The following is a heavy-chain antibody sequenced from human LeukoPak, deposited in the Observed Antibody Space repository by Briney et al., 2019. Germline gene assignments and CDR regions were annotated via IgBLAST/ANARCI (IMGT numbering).Heavy chain of an antibody. CDR3: ARGMQQLLPFDY. V-gene: IGHV1-3*01. Sequence: ASVKVSCKASGYTFTSYAMHWVRQAPGQRLEWMGWINAGNGNTKYSQKFQGRVTITRDTSASTAYMEPSSLRSEDTAVYYCARGMQQLLPFDYWGQGTLVTVSS. J-gene: IGHJ4*02. CDR2: INAGNGNT. D-gene: IGHD6-13*01. CDR1: GYTFTSYA.